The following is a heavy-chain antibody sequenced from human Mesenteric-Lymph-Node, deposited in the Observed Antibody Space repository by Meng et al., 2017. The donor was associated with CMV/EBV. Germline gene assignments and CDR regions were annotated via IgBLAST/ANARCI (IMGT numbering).Heavy chain of an antibody. CDR3: ARGPSKLRYFDWLLWG. CDR2: IYHSGNT. CDR1: GYSISSGYY. V-gene: IGHV4-38-2*02. Sequence: GSLRLSCTVSGYSISSGYYWGWIRQPPGKGLEWIGKIYHSGNTYYNPSLKSRVTISVDTSKNQFSLKLSSVTAADTAVYYCARGPSKLRYFDWLLWGWCQGTLVTVSS. D-gene: IGHD3-9*01. J-gene: IGHJ4*02.